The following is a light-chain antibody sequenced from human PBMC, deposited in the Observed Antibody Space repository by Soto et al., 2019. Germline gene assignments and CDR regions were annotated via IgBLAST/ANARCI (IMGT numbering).Light chain of an antibody. CDR2: HAS. CDR1: QSISTY. CDR3: QQRSNS. J-gene: IGKJ1*01. Sequence: EIVLTQSPATLSLSPGQGATLSCRASQSISTYLAWYQHKPGQAPRLLIYHASNRATGIPARFSGSGSGTDFTLTIRSLEPEDFAVYYCQQRSNSFGQGTKVEIK. V-gene: IGKV3-11*01.